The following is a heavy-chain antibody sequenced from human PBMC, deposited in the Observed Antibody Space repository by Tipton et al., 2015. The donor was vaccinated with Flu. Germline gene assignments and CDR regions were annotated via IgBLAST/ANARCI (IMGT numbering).Heavy chain of an antibody. D-gene: IGHD3-10*02. J-gene: IGHJ4*02. CDR1: GGSISSEY. CDR2: IYYSGST. V-gene: IGHV4-59*08. CDR3: ARLSYYDVDLKNFYFDH. Sequence: TLSLTCTVSGGSISSEYWSWIRQTPGKGLEWIGYIYYSGSTNYNPSLKTRVSISIDTSKKYFSLKLRSVTAADTAVYYCARLSYYDVDLKNFYFDHWGQGALVTVSS.